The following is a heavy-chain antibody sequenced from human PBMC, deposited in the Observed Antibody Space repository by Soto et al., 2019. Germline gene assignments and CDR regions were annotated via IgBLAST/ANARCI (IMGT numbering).Heavy chain of an antibody. CDR1: GGSISSGRHY. D-gene: IGHD1-26*01. V-gene: IGHV4-61*01. Sequence: SETLSLTCNVSGGSISSGRHYWSWIRQHPGKGLEWIGYSYYGGNANYNPSLKSRVTISVDTSKNQFSLNLSSVTAADTAVYYCARGRKVGNTGYYFDYWGQGTLVTVSS. J-gene: IGHJ4*02. CDR2: SYYGGNA. CDR3: ARGRKVGNTGYYFDY.